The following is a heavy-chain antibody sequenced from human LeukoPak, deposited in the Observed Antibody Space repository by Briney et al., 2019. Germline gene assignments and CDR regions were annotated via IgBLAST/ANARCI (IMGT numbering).Heavy chain of an antibody. CDR3: ARDPVYSNYLRSVYYMDV. V-gene: IGHV3-48*01. CDR2: ISSSSSTI. CDR1: GFTFSSYS. J-gene: IGHJ6*03. D-gene: IGHD4-11*01. Sequence: GGSLRLSCAASGFTFSSYSMNWVRQAPGKGLEWVSYISSSSSTIYYADSVKGRFTISRDNAKNSLYLQMNSLRAEDTAVYYCARDPVYSNYLRSVYYMDVWGKGTTVTVSS.